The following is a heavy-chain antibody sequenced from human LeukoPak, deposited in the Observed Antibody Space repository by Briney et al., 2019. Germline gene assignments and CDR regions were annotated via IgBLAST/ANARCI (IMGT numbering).Heavy chain of an antibody. Sequence: ASVKVSCKASGYTFTGYYMHWVRQAPGQGLEWMGWINPNSGGTNYAQKFQGRVTMTRDTSIGTAYMELSRLRSDDTAVYYCARAADSYGPYFDYWGQGTLVTVSS. CDR3: ARAADSYGPYFDY. J-gene: IGHJ4*02. D-gene: IGHD5-18*01. V-gene: IGHV1-2*02. CDR1: GYTFTGYY. CDR2: INPNSGGT.